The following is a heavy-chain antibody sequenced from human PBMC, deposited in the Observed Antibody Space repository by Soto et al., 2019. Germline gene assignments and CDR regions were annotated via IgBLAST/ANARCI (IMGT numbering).Heavy chain of an antibody. V-gene: IGHV4-30-4*01. CDR2: IYYSGST. J-gene: IGHJ6*02. Sequence: SLTCTVSGGSISSGDYYWSWIRQPPGKGLEWIGYIYYSGSTYYNPSLKSRITISVDTSKNQFSLKLSSVTAADTAVYYCARYKSNYYYGMDVWGQGTTVTVSS. D-gene: IGHD1-20*01. CDR1: GGSISSGDYY. CDR3: ARYKSNYYYGMDV.